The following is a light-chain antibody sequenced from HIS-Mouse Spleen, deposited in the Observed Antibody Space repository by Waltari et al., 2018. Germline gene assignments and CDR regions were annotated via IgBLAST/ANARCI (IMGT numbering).Light chain of an antibody. Sequence: QSALTQPRSVSGSPGQSVTISCTGTSSDVGGYNYVSWSQQPPGKAPKPMIDDVSKRPSGVPDRFSGSKSGNTASLTISGLQAEDEADYYCCSYAGSYTFVVFGGGTKLTVL. CDR1: SSDVGGYNY. CDR2: DVS. CDR3: CSYAGSYTFVV. V-gene: IGLV2-11*01. J-gene: IGLJ2*01.